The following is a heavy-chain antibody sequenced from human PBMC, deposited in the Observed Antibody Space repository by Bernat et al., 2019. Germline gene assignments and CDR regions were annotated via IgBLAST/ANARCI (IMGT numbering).Heavy chain of an antibody. V-gene: IGHV3-15*01. J-gene: IGHJ4*02. CDR3: TYDRHFDY. D-gene: IGHD1-1*01. Sequence: EVQLVESGGGLVEPGGSLRLSCATSGFTFSNAWMSWVRQAPGKGLEWVGRIKSKTDRGTTGYAAPGKDRITISRDDSKNTLYMQMDSQKTEDTAALDCTYDRHFDYWGQGTLVTVSS. CDR2: IKSKTDRGTT. CDR1: GFTFSNAW.